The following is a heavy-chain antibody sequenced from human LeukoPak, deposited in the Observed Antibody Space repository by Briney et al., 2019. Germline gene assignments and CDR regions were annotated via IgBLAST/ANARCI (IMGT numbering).Heavy chain of an antibody. J-gene: IGHJ3*02. Sequence: SETLSLTCAVYGGSFSGYYWSWIRQPPGKGLEWIGEINHSGSTNYNPSLKSRVTISVDTSKNQFSLKLSSVTAADTAVYYCARVAASDAFDIWGQGTMVTDSS. CDR2: INHSGST. D-gene: IGHD6-25*01. CDR3: ARVAASDAFDI. V-gene: IGHV4-34*01. CDR1: GGSFSGYY.